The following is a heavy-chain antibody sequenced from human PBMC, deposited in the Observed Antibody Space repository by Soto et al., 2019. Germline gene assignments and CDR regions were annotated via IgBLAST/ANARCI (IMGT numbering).Heavy chain of an antibody. CDR1: GGSISSGGYY. CDR3: ARERDIAAAYDY. J-gene: IGHJ4*02. V-gene: IGHV4-31*03. Sequence: SETLSLTCTVSGGSISSGGYYWSWIRQHPGKGLEWIGYIYYSGSTYYNPSLKSRVTISVDTSKNQFSLKLGSVTAADTAVYYCARERDIAAAYDYWGQGTLVTVSS. CDR2: IYYSGST. D-gene: IGHD6-13*01.